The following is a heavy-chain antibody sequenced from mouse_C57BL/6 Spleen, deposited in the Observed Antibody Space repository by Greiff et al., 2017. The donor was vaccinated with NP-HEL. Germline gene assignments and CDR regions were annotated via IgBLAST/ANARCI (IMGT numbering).Heavy chain of an antibody. Sequence: QVHVKQPGAELVKPGASVKLSCKASGYTFTSYWMHWVKQRPGQGLEWIGMIHPNSGSTNYNEKFKSKATLTVDKSSSTAYMQLSSLTSEDSAVYYCARSYDYDRAYWGQGTLVTVSA. CDR2: IHPNSGST. J-gene: IGHJ3*01. CDR3: ARSYDYDRAY. V-gene: IGHV1-64*01. CDR1: GYTFTSYW. D-gene: IGHD2-4*01.